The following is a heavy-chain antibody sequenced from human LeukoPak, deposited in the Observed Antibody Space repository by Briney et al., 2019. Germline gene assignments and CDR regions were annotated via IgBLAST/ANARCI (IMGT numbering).Heavy chain of an antibody. V-gene: IGHV1-46*01. CDR1: GYTFTSYY. CDR3: AGVEATKGGMDV. Sequence: ASVKVSCKASGYTFTSYYMHWVRQAPGQGLEWMGIINPSGGSTSYAQKFQGRVTMTRDTSTSTVYMELSSLRSEDTAVYYCAGVEATKGGMDVWGQGTTVTVSS. CDR2: INPSGGST. J-gene: IGHJ6*02. D-gene: IGHD5-24*01.